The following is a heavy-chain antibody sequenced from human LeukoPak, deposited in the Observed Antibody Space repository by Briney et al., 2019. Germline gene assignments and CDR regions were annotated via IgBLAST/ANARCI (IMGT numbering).Heavy chain of an antibody. CDR3: ARATGDSSGYYPDY. J-gene: IGHJ4*02. D-gene: IGHD3-22*01. CDR1: GGSISSGGYS. V-gene: IGHV4-30-2*01. CDR2: IYHSGST. Sequence: SQTLSLTCAVSGGSISSGGYSWSWIRQPPGKGLEWIGYIYHSGSTYYNPSLKSRVTISVDRSKNQFSLKLSSVTAADTAVYYCARATGDSSGYYPDYWGQGTLVTVSS.